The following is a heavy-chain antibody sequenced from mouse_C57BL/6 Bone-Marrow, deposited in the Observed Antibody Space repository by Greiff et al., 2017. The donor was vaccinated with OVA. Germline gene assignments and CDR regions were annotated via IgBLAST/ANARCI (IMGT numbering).Heavy chain of an antibody. D-gene: IGHD3-1*01. CDR1: GYTFTDYY. Sequence: VQLQQSGPELVKPGASVKISCKASGYTFTDYYMNWVKQSHGKSLEWIGDINPNNGGTSYNQKFKGKATLTVDKSSSTAYMELRSLTSEDSAVYYCARGGLYRNDYWGQGTTLTVSS. V-gene: IGHV1-26*01. J-gene: IGHJ2*01. CDR2: INPNNGGT. CDR3: ARGGLYRNDY.